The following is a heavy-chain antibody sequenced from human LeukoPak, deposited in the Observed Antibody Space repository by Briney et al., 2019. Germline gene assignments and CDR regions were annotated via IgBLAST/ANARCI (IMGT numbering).Heavy chain of an antibody. J-gene: IGHJ5*02. CDR2: IYYSGST. CDR1: GGSISSGGYS. V-gene: IGHV4-31*03. Sequence: KASETLSLTCTVSGGSISSGGYSWSWIRQHPGKGLEWIGYIYYSGSTYYNPSLKSRVTISVDTSKNQFSLKLSSVTAADTAVYYCAREQYYGSGSYYWFDPWGQGTLVTVSS. D-gene: IGHD3-10*01. CDR3: AREQYYGSGSYYWFDP.